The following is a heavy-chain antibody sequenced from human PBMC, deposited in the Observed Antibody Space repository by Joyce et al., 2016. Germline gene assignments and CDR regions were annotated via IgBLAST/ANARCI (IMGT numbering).Heavy chain of an antibody. J-gene: IGHJ3*02. CDR1: GFTFSSYA. CDR2: ISGSGTST. D-gene: IGHD3-16*02. CDR3: AKALSPYYDYIWGSYLDAFDI. V-gene: IGHV3-23*01. Sequence: EVQLLESGGGLVQPGGSLRLSCAASGFTFSSYAMSWVRQAPGKGLEWVSAISGSGTSTYYADSVKGRFTISRDNSKNTLYLQMNSLSAEDTAVYYCAKALSPYYDYIWGSYLDAFDIWGQGTMVTVSS.